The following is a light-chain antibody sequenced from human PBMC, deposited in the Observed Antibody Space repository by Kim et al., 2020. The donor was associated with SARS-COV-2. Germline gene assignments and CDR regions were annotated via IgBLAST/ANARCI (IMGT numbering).Light chain of an antibody. J-gene: IGLJ3*02. CDR3: NSRDISGNHVV. CDR1: SLRSDY. CDR2: GKN. Sequence: LGQTARITCQGDSLRSDYASWFQQKPGQAPVLVIYGKNNRPSGIPDRFSGSSSGNTASLTITGAQAEDEADYYCNSRDISGNHVVLGGGTKRTVL. V-gene: IGLV3-19*01.